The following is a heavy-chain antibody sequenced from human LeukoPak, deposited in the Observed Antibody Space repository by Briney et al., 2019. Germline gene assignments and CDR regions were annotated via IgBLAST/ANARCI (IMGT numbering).Heavy chain of an antibody. CDR2: IIPILGIA. V-gene: IGHV1-69*02. D-gene: IGHD6-13*01. CDR1: GYTFTGYY. Sequence: SVKVSCKASGYTFTGYYMHWVRQAPGQGLEWMGRIIPILGIANYAQKFQGRVTITADRSTSTAYMELSSLRSENTAVYYCARMYGQQLVRKEYFQHWGQGTLVTVSS. J-gene: IGHJ1*01. CDR3: ARMYGQQLVRKEYFQH.